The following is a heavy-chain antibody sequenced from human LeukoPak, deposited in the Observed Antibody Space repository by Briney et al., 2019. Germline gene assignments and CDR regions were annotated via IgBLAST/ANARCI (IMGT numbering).Heavy chain of an antibody. V-gene: IGHV3-23*01. CDR2: ISGSAGRT. Sequence: GGSLRLSCAASGFTFSSYAMSWVRQAPGKGPEWVSAISGSAGRTYYADSEKGRFTISRDNSQNTLYLQLNSLRAEDTAVYYCAKEVPTTTVTTGYFAYWGQGTLVSVYS. CDR1: GFTFSSYA. J-gene: IGHJ4*02. CDR3: AKEVPTTTVTTGYFAY. D-gene: IGHD4-17*01.